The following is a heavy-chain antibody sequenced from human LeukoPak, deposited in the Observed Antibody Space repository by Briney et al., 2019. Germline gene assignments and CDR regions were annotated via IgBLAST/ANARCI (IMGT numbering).Heavy chain of an antibody. V-gene: IGHV3-23*01. CDR2: ISGSGGTT. CDR3: AKEFWSAATGGFDY. CDR1: GFSFGSYA. D-gene: IGHD3-3*01. J-gene: IGHJ4*02. Sequence: GGSLRLSCAASGFSFGSYAMSWVRQAPGKGLDWVSAISGSGGTTYYADSVKGRFTISRDNSKNTVFLQMNSLRAEDTAFYYCAKEFWSAATGGFDYWGLGTLVTVSS.